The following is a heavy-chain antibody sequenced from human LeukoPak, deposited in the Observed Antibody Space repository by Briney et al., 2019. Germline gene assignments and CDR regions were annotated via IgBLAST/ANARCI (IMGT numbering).Heavy chain of an antibody. CDR1: GGSISSYY. CDR3: ARDKVAGTNWYFDL. Sequence: PSETLSLTCTVSGGSISSYYWSLIRQPPGKGLEWIGYIYYSGSTNYNPSLKSRVTISVDTSKNQFSLKLSSVTAADTAVYYCARDKVAGTNWYFDLWGRGTLVTVSS. D-gene: IGHD6-19*01. J-gene: IGHJ2*01. V-gene: IGHV4-59*01. CDR2: IYYSGST.